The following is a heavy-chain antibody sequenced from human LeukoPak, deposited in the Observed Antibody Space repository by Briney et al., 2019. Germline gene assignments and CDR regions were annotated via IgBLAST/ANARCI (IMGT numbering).Heavy chain of an antibody. CDR3: ARDYEYSYGFDY. CDR2: ISSSGSTI. CDR1: GFTFSDYY. V-gene: IGHV3-11*01. Sequence: GGSLRLSRAASGFTFSDYYMSWIRRAPGKGLEWVSYISSSGSTIYYADSVKGRFTISRDNAKNPLYLQMNSLRAEDTAVYYCARDYEYSYGFDYWGQGTLVTVSS. J-gene: IGHJ4*02. D-gene: IGHD5-18*01.